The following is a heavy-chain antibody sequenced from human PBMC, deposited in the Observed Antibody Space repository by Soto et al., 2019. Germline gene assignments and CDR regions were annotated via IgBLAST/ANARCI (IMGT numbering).Heavy chain of an antibody. CDR3: TRDDSSSWYFGTVTGAWFDP. CDR1: GFTFGDYA. CDR2: IRSKAYGGTT. J-gene: IGHJ5*02. D-gene: IGHD6-13*01. Sequence: GGSLRLSCTASGFTFGDYAMSWFRQAPGKGLEWVGFIRSKAYGGTTEYAASVKGRFTISRDDSKSIAYLQMNSLKTEDTAVYYCTRDDSSSWYFGTVTGAWFDPWGQGTLVTVSS. V-gene: IGHV3-49*03.